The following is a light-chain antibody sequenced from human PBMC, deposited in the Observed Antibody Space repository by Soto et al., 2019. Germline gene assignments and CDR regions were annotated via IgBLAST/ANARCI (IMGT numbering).Light chain of an antibody. V-gene: IGKV3-20*01. CDR3: QQYGSSPNT. CDR1: QSISNNY. Sequence: EIVLTQSPGTLSLSPGERATLSCRASQSISNNYLAWYQQKPGQASRLLIYGASTRATGIPDRFSGSGSGTDFTLTISRLEPEDFAVYYCQQYGSSPNTFGQGAKLELK. CDR2: GAS. J-gene: IGKJ2*01.